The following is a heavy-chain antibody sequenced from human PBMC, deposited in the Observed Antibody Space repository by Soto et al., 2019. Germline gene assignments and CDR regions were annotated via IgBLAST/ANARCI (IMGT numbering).Heavy chain of an antibody. D-gene: IGHD2-2*01. V-gene: IGHV3-48*01. CDR1: GFTFSSYS. CDR3: ARAESCYLLTCYYYYYYYMDV. Sequence: QPGGSLRLSCAASGFTFSSYSMNWVRQAPGKGLEWVSYISSSSSTIYYADSVKGRFTISRDNAKNSLYLQMNSLRAEDTAVYYCARAESCYLLTCYYYYYYYMDVWGKGTTVTVSS. J-gene: IGHJ6*03. CDR2: ISSSSSTI.